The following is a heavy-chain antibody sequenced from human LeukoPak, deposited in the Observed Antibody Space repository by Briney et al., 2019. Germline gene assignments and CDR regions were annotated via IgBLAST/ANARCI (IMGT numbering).Heavy chain of an antibody. CDR1: GYTFTSYY. Sequence: ASVKVSCKASGYTFTSYYMHWVRQAPGQGLEWMGIINPSGGSTSYAQKFQGRVTMTRDTSTSTVYMEPSSLRSEDTAVYYCARDLGGQQLDYWGQGTLVTVSS. J-gene: IGHJ4*02. V-gene: IGHV1-46*01. D-gene: IGHD6-13*01. CDR3: ARDLGGQQLDY. CDR2: INPSGGST.